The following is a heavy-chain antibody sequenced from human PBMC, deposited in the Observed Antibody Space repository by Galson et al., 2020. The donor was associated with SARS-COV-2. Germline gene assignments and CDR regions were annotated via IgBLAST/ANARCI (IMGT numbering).Heavy chain of an antibody. Sequence: GGSLRLSCAASGFTFSSYAMSWVRQPPGKGLEWVSSISGNDGSTYYADSVKGRFTISRDNSKNTLYLQMNSLRVEDTAVYYCAKMRSGIAVAGTNYWGQGTRVTVSS. V-gene: IGHV3-23*01. CDR2: ISGNDGST. CDR1: GFTFSSYA. J-gene: IGHJ4*02. CDR3: AKMRSGIAVAGTNY. D-gene: IGHD6-19*01.